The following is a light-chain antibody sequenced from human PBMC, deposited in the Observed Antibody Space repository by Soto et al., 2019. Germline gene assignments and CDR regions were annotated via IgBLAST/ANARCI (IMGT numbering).Light chain of an antibody. V-gene: IGKV1-5*01. CDR1: QGITNW. CDR2: AAS. Sequence: DIQMTQSPSTLSASVVDRVTITCRASQGITNWVAWYQQKPGEAPKLLIYAASTLESGVPSRFSGTGSRTEFTLTIRRLQPDDFATYHRQQYKMYSQTVGQGKKV. CDR3: QQYKMYSQT. J-gene: IGKJ1*01.